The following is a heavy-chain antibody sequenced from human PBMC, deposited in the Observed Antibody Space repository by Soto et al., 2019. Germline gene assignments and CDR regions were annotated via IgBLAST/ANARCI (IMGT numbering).Heavy chain of an antibody. CDR1: GYTFTSYY. V-gene: IGHV1-46*03. CDR3: ARESRYCSGGSCYWAYFDY. J-gene: IGHJ4*02. CDR2: INPSGGST. D-gene: IGHD2-15*01. Sequence: QVQLVQSGAEVKKPGASVKVSCKASGYTFTSYYMHWVRQAPGQGLEWMGIINPSGGSTSYAQKFQRRVTMTRDTSTSTVYMELSSLRSEDTAVYYCARESRYCSGGSCYWAYFDYWGQGTLVTVSS.